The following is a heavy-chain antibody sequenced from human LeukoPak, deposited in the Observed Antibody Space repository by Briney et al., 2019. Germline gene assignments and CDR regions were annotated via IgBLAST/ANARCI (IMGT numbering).Heavy chain of an antibody. D-gene: IGHD1-26*01. CDR2: IKQDGSEK. CDR3: AGTKWELLAP. CDR1: GFTFNSFA. Sequence: GGSLRLSCAASGFTFNSFAMSWVRQAPGKGLEWVANIKQDGSEKYYVDSVKGRFTISRDNAKNSLYLQMNSLRAEDTAVYYCAGTKWELLAPWGQGTLVTVSS. V-gene: IGHV3-7*01. J-gene: IGHJ5*02.